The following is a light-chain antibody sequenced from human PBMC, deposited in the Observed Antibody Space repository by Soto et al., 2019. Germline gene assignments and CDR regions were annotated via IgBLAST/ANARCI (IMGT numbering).Light chain of an antibody. Sequence: DIQMTQSPSTLPASVGDRVTITCRASPTISSWLAWYQQQPGKAPDLLIYDASRLAGGVPSRFSGSESGTEFTLTSGSRQPEDFATYFCQQYYNYSTVGQGTKLEVK. CDR2: DAS. V-gene: IGKV1-5*01. CDR3: QQYYNYST. CDR1: PTISSW. J-gene: IGKJ1*01.